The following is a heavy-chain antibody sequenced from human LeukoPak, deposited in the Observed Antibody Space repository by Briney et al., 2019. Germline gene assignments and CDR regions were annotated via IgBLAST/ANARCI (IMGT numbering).Heavy chain of an antibody. J-gene: IGHJ4*02. CDR2: INPNSGGS. CDR3: AGGPAARDIDY. CDR1: GYTFTDYY. D-gene: IGHD2-2*01. V-gene: IGHV1-2*06. Sequence: ASVKVSCKVSGYTFTDYYLHWVRQAPGQGLEWMGRINPNSGGSNHAQNFQGRVTMTRDTSISTAYMEVSSLRNDDTAVYYCAGGPAARDIDYWGQGTLVTVSS.